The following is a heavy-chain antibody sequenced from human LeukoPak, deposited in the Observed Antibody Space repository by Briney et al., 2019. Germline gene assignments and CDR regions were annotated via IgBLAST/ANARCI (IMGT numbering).Heavy chain of an antibody. CDR1: GFTVKSYA. CDR2: ISGSGDNT. CDR3: ARRGDFWSGHLYYFDY. D-gene: IGHD3-3*01. J-gene: IGHJ4*02. V-gene: IGHV3-23*01. Sequence: PGGSLRLSCAASGFTVKSYAMSWVRQGPGKGLEWVSTISGSGDNTYYADSVRDRFTISRDNSKNMLHLQMDNLRAEDTAVYYCARRGDFWSGHLYYFDYWGQGTLVAVSS.